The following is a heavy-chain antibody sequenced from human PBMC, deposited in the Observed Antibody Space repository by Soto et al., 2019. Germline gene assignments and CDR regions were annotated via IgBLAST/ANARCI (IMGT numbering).Heavy chain of an antibody. D-gene: IGHD3-10*01. CDR1: GGSFNDDY. CDR2: ISDSGST. Sequence: SETLSLTCAVDGGSFNDDYWSWIRQPPGKGLEWIGEISDSGSTKYNPSLKSRVTISVDTSKKQFSLNLSSVTAADTAVYCCARVPVRKYYGAGGYNNYYFGMDVWGQGTTVT. CDR3: ARVPVRKYYGAGGYNNYYFGMDV. J-gene: IGHJ6*02. V-gene: IGHV4-34*01.